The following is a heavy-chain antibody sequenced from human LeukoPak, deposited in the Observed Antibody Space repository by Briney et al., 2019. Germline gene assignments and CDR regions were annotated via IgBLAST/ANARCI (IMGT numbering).Heavy chain of an antibody. Sequence: PGGSLRLSCAASGFTFSSYAMSWVRQAPGKGLEWVSGISGSGGSTYYADSVKGRFTIPRDNSKNTLSLQMNSLRAEDTAVYYCAKAAYIRNYGDYPNWFDPWGQGTLSPSPQ. V-gene: IGHV3-23*01. CDR2: ISGSGGST. D-gene: IGHD4-17*01. CDR3: AKAAYIRNYGDYPNWFDP. CDR1: GFTFSSYA. J-gene: IGHJ5*02.